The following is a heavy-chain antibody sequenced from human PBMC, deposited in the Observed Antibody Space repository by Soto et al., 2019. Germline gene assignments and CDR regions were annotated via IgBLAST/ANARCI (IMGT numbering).Heavy chain of an antibody. CDR2: IYWDDDK. V-gene: IGHV2-5*02. CDR3: AHSRPPRLLDY. CDR1: GFSLSTSGVG. D-gene: IGHD6-6*01. J-gene: IGHJ4*02. Sequence: QITLKESGPTLVEPTQTLTLTCTFSGFSLSTSGVGVGWIRQPPGKALEWLALIYWDDDKRYSSSLNSRLTIPKDTSKNQVVLTMTNMDPVDTASYYCAHSRPPRLLDYWGQGTLVTVSS.